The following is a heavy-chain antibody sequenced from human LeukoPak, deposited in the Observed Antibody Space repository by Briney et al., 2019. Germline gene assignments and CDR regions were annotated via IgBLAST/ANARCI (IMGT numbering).Heavy chain of an antibody. V-gene: IGHV3-11*01. Sequence: GRSLRLSCAASAFTFSDFYIRCIRHPPGKWLEWVSYISSSGNTIYYASSVKGPFTISRDNANTSMYLQMNSLRAEDTAVYYCAGGGSGGSRLSFDYWGQGTLVTVSS. J-gene: IGHJ4*02. CDR2: ISSSGNTI. CDR3: AGGGSGGSRLSFDY. D-gene: IGHD6-19*01. CDR1: AFTFSDFY.